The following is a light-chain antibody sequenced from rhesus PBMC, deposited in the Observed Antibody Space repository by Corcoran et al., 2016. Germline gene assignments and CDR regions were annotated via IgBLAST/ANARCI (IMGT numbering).Light chain of an antibody. Sequence: DIVMTQTPLSLPVTPGEPASISCRSSQSLLHSDGYTYLDWYLQKPGQSPQLLIYLGSNPASGVPDRFRGSGSGTDFTLKISRVEAEDVGVYYCMQGTQLPFTFGPGTKLDIK. CDR2: LGS. CDR3: MQGTQLPFT. J-gene: IGKJ3*01. V-gene: IGKV2-78*01. CDR1: QSLLHSDGYTY.